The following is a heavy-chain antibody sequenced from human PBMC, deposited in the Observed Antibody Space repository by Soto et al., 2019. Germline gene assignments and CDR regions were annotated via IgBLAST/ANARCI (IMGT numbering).Heavy chain of an antibody. CDR3: ATQRLGEASGGSPFDY. J-gene: IGHJ4*02. D-gene: IGHD3-16*01. CDR2: INPNSGGT. CDR1: GYTFTDYY. V-gene: IGHV1-2*04. Sequence: GASVKVPCKASGYTFTDYYMHWVRQAPGQGLAWMGWINPNSGGTNYAQKFQGWVTMTRDTSISTAYMELSRLTSDDTAVYYCATQRLGEASGGSPFDYWGQGTPVTVSS.